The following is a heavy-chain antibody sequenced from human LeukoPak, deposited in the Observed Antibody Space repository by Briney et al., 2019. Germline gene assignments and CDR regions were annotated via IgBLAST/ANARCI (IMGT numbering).Heavy chain of an antibody. CDR3: ARHESIAAAGTFDY. CDR2: IYYSGST. D-gene: IGHD6-13*01. CDR1: GGSISSYY. V-gene: IGHV4-59*05. J-gene: IGHJ4*02. Sequence: SETLSLTCTVSGGSISSYYWSWIRQPPGKGLEWIGSIYYSGSTYYNPSLKSRVTISVDTSKNQFSLKLSSVTAADTAVYYCARHESIAAAGTFDYWGQGTLVTVSS.